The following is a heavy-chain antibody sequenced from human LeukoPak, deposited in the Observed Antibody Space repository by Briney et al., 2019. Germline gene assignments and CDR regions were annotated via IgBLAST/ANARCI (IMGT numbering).Heavy chain of an antibody. CDR2: IYTSGST. J-gene: IGHJ5*02. CDR3: ARDYSNFGWFDP. Sequence: SQTLSLTCTVSGGSISSGSYYWRWIPQPAGKGLEWIGRIYTSGSTNYNPALKSQVTISVHTSKNQFSLKLSSVTAADTAVYYCARDYSNFGWFDPWGQGTLVTVSS. CDR1: GGSISSGSYY. D-gene: IGHD4-11*01. V-gene: IGHV4-61*02.